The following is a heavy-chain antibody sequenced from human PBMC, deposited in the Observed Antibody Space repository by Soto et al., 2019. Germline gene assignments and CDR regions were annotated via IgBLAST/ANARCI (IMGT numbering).Heavy chain of an antibody. CDR3: ARAYNYYDSSGYYNNWFDP. J-gene: IGHJ5*02. D-gene: IGHD3-22*01. V-gene: IGHV4-38-2*01. CDR1: CYSISSGYY. Sequence: SETLSLTCAVSCYSISSGYYWGWIRQPPGKGLEWIGSIYHSGSTYYNPSLKSRVTISVDTSKNQFSLKLSSVTAADTAVYYCARAYNYYDSSGYYNNWFDPWGQGTLVTVSS. CDR2: IYHSGST.